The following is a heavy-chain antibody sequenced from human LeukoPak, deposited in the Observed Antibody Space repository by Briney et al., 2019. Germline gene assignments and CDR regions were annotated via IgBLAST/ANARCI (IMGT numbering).Heavy chain of an antibody. J-gene: IGHJ4*02. CDR2: IYYSGST. CDR3: ARDISNGDDY. CDR1: GGSISSYY. D-gene: IGHD2-8*01. Sequence: PSETLSLTCTVSGGSISSYYWSWIRQPPGKGLEWIGYIYYSGSTNYNPSLKSRVTISVDTSKNQFSRKLSSVTAEDTAVYYCARDISNGDDYWGQGTLVTVSS. V-gene: IGHV4-59*01.